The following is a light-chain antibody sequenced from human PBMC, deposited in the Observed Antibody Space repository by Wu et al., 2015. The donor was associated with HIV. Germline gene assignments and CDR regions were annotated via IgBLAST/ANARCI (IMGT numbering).Light chain of an antibody. J-gene: IGKJ5*01. CDR1: QSVYSN. V-gene: IGKV3-15*01. Sequence: EIVMTQSPATLSVSPGERATLSCRASQSVYSNLAWYQQKPGQAPRLLIYGASTRATGIPARFSGSGSGTEFTLTISSMQSEDFAVYYCQQRSNWPITFGQGTRLEI. CDR3: QQRSNWPIT. CDR2: GAS.